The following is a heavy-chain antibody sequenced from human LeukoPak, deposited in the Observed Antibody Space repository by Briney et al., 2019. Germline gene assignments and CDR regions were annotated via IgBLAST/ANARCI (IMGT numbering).Heavy chain of an antibody. CDR2: IYHSGST. D-gene: IGHD3-22*01. J-gene: IGHJ4*02. Sequence: SETLSLTCAVSGYSISSGYYWDCIRQPPGKGLEWIGNIYHSGSTYYNPSLKSRVTISVDTSKNQFSLKLSSVTAADTAVYYCARQYWDDSKLDYWGQGTLVTVSS. CDR1: GYSISSGYY. CDR3: ARQYWDDSKLDY. V-gene: IGHV4-38-2*01.